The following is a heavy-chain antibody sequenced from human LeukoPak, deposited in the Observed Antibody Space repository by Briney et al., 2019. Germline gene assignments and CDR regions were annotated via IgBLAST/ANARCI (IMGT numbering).Heavy chain of an antibody. V-gene: IGHV4-4*07. J-gene: IGHJ6*02. D-gene: IGHD2-2*02. CDR2: IYTSGST. CDR1: GGSISSYY. Sequence: SETLPLTCTVSGGSISSYYWSWIREPAGKGLEWIGRIYTSGSTNYNPSLKSRVTMSVDTSKNQFSLKLSSVTAADTAVYYCAREDCSSTSCYMSYNYGMDVWGQGTTVTVSS. CDR3: AREDCSSTSCYMSYNYGMDV.